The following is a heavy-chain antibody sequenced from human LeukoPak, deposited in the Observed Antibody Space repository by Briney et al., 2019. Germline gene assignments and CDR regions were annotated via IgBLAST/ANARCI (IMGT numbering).Heavy chain of an antibody. CDR3: ARFPCSGGSCSYFDY. V-gene: IGHV4-30-4*08. CDR2: IYYSGST. Sequence: SETLSLTCTVSGGSISSGDYYWSWIRQPPGKGLEWIGYIYYSGSTYYNPSLKSRVTISVDTSKNQFSLKLSSVTAADTAVYYCARFPCSGGSCSYFDYWGQRTLVTVSS. J-gene: IGHJ4*02. CDR1: GGSISSGDYY. D-gene: IGHD2-15*01.